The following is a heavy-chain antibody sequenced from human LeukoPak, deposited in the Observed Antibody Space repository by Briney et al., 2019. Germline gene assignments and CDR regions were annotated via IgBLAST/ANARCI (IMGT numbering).Heavy chain of an antibody. D-gene: IGHD6-19*01. Sequence: GASVKVSCKASGGTFSSYAISWVRQAPGQGLEWMGGIIPIFGTANYAQKFQGRVTITADESTSTAYMELSSLRASDTAMYYCARLSSGSGWPFDYWGQGTPVTVSS. CDR3: ARLSSGSGWPFDY. CDR1: GGTFSSYA. V-gene: IGHV1-69*13. CDR2: IIPIFGTA. J-gene: IGHJ4*02.